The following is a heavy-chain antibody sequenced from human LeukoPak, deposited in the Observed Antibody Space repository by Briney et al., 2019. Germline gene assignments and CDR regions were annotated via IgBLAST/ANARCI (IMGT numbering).Heavy chain of an antibody. J-gene: IGHJ3*02. CDR3: AKARLRNDAFDI. Sequence: GGSLRLSCAASGFTFSNYNMNWVRQAPGKGLEWVSYISSDSSPIYYADSVRGRFTSSRDNAKNSLYLQMNSLRAEDTAVYYCAKARLRNDAFDIWGQGTRVTVSS. D-gene: IGHD4-17*01. CDR2: ISSDSSPI. CDR1: GFTFSNYN. V-gene: IGHV3-48*01.